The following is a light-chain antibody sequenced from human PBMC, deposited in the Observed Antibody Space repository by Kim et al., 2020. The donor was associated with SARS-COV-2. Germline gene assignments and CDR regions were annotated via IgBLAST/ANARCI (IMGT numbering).Light chain of an antibody. CDR3: QHYNSYSQT. Sequence: SASVGDRVTITCRASQSISSWLAWYQQKPGKAPKLLIYKASSLESGVPSRFSGSGSGTEFTLTISSLQPDDFATYYCQHYNSYSQTFGQGTKLEIK. J-gene: IGKJ2*01. CDR2: KAS. V-gene: IGKV1-5*03. CDR1: QSISSW.